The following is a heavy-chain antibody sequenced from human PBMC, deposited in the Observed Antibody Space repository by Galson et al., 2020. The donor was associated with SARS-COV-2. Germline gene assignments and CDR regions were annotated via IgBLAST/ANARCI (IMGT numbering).Heavy chain of an antibody. J-gene: IGHJ3*02. CDR1: GFTFSSYG. Sequence: GGSLRLSCAASGFTFSSYGMHWVRQAPGKGLEWVAVISYDGSNKYYADSVKGRFTISRDNSKNTLYLQMNSLRAEDTAVYYCAKEASTTGTGADAFDIWGQGTMVTVSS. V-gene: IGHV3-30*18. CDR3: AKEASTTGTGADAFDI. D-gene: IGHD1-1*01. CDR2: ISYDGSNK.